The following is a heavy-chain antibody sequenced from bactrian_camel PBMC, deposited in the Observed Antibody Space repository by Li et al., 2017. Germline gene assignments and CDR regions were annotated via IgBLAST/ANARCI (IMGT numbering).Heavy chain of an antibody. V-gene: IGHV3S40*01. CDR1: GYGDSQRC. Sequence: EVQLVESGGGSVQAGGSLRLSCAGSGYGDSQRCMGWFRQAPGKEREGVAGIYLPSGTPYYADSVKGRFTISGASARNTVSLQMNSLRPEDTGMYYCAASVGACYGRLGFGLDSRDFRHWGQGTQVTVS. D-gene: IGHD5*01. J-gene: IGHJ4*01. CDR2: IYLPSGTP. CDR3: AASVGACYGRLGFGLDSRDFRH.